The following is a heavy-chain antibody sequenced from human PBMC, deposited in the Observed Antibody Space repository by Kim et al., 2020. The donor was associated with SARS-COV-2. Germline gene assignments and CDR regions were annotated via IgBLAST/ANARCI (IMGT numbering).Heavy chain of an antibody. CDR3: ARLYSGTRPPDY. D-gene: IGHD6-25*01. J-gene: IGHJ4*02. Sequence: TYTHPPLKCRVTISVDTSKNRLSLKLTSVTAADTAVFYCARLYSGTRPPDYWGQGILVTVAS. V-gene: IGHV4-39*01. CDR2: T.